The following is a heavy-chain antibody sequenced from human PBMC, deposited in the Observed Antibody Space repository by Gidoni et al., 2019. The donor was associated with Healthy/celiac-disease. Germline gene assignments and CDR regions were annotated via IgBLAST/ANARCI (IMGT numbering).Heavy chain of an antibody. J-gene: IGHJ4*02. V-gene: IGHV1-69*01. D-gene: IGHD3-22*01. CDR1: GGTFLSYA. CDR3: ARNYYDSSGLYYFDY. CDR2: IIPIFGTA. Sequence: QVQLVQSGAEVKKPGSSVKVSCKASGGTFLSYAISWVRQAPGQGLEWMGGIIPIFGTANYAQKFQGRVTITADESTSTAYMELSSLRSEDTAVYYCARNYYDSSGLYYFDYWGQGTLVTVSS.